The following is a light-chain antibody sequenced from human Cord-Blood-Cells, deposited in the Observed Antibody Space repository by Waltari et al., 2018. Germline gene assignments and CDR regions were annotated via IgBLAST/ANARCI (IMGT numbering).Light chain of an antibody. CDR2: AAS. Sequence: DIQMTQSPSSLSASVGDRVTITCRASQSISSYLNWYQQKPGKAPKLLIYAASSLQSGVPSRFSGSGSGTDFTLTISSLQPEDVATYYCQQSYSTPPLTFGGGTKVESK. CDR1: QSISSY. J-gene: IGKJ4*01. V-gene: IGKV1-39*01. CDR3: QQSYSTPPLT.